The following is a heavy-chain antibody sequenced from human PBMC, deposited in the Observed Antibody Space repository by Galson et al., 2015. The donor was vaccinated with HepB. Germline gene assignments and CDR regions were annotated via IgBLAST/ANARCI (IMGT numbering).Heavy chain of an antibody. V-gene: IGHV4-39*01. CDR1: GGSISSSSYY. Sequence: TCTVSGGSISSSSYYWGWIRQPPGKGLEWIGSIYYSGSTYYNPSLKSRVTISVDTSKNQFSLKLSSVTAADTAVYYCARHPLRHWYFDLWGRGTLVTVSS. CDR2: IYYSGST. CDR3: ARHPLRHWYFDL. J-gene: IGHJ2*01. D-gene: IGHD4-17*01.